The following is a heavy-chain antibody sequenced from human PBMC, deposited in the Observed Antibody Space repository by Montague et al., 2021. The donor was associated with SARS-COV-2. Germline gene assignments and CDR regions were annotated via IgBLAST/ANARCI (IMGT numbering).Heavy chain of an antibody. CDR3: AKRGATSPFDS. Sequence: CAASGFTFSSYAMSWVRQAPGKGLEWVSVIYSGDSSTYYADSVKGRFTISRDNSKNTLYLQMNSLRAEDTAVYYCAKRGATSPFDSWGQGTLVTVSS. CDR1: GFTFSSYA. V-gene: IGHV3-23*03. D-gene: IGHD1-26*01. CDR2: IYSGDSST. J-gene: IGHJ4*02.